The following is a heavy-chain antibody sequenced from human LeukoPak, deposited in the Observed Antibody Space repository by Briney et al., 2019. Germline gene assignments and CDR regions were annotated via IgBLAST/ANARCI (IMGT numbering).Heavy chain of an antibody. Sequence: GGSLRLSCAASGFTFSSYGMHWIRQAPGKGLEWVAFIRNDGSIIYNADSVKGRFTISRDNSKNTLYLQMNSLRAEDTAVYYCAKDRLTVTTADYWGQGTLVTVSS. CDR1: GFTFSSYG. CDR2: IRNDGSII. J-gene: IGHJ4*02. CDR3: AKDRLTVTTADY. D-gene: IGHD4-17*01. V-gene: IGHV3-30*02.